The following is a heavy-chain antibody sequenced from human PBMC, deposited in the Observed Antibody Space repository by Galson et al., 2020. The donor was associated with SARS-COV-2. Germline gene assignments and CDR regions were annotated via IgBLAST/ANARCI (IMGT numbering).Heavy chain of an antibody. CDR2: INHSGKT. J-gene: IGHJ6*03. V-gene: IGHV4-34*01. D-gene: IGHD5-18*01. CDR1: NGSFTANY. CDR3: ARGGSSYGWRYYYYYMDV. Sequence: SETLSLTCAVYNGSFTANYWTWIRQSPGKGLEWIGEINHSGKTNYNPSLESRVSISVDTSKSQFSLTLRSVAAADTAVYYCARGGSSYGWRYYYYYMDVWGGGTTVTVSS.